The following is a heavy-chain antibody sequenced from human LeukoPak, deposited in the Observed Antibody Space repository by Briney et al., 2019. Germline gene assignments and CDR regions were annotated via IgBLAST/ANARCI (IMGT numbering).Heavy chain of an antibody. D-gene: IGHD3-22*01. V-gene: IGHV7-4-1*02. Sequence: GASVKVSCKASGYTFDTFPINWVRQAPGQGLEWMGWISTNTGSPTYAQGLTGRFVFSLDTSVSTAFLQINSLKTEDTALYYCVRGIDTTGYFNYWGQGTLVTVSS. J-gene: IGHJ4*02. CDR1: GYTFDTFP. CDR3: VRGIDTTGYFNY. CDR2: ISTNTGSP.